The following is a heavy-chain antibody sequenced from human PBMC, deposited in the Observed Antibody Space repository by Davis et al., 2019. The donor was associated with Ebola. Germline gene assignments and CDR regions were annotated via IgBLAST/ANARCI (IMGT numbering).Heavy chain of an antibody. CDR2: IYYSGST. D-gene: IGHD4-11*01. V-gene: IGHV4-59*12. J-gene: IGHJ5*02. CDR3: ARAATVGAWFDP. Sequence: SETLSLTCTVSGGSISSYYWSWIRQPPGKGLEWIGYIYYSGSTNYNPSLKSRVTISVDTSKNQFSLKLSSVTAADTAVYYCARAATVGAWFDPWGQGTLVTVSS. CDR1: GGSISSYY.